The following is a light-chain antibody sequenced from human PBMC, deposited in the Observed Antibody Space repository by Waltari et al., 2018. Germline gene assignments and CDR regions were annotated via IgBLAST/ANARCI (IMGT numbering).Light chain of an antibody. CDR1: QNIIRY. J-gene: IGKJ5*01. CDR3: QQRVHWPRIT. V-gene: IGKV3-11*01. CDR2: DAS. Sequence: DIVLTQSPATLSLSPGDRATRSCRSSQNIIRYLAWYQQKPGQAPRLLIFDASNRATGIPARFSGSGSGTDFTLTISSLEPEDFAVYYCQQRVHWPRITFGQGTRLEIK.